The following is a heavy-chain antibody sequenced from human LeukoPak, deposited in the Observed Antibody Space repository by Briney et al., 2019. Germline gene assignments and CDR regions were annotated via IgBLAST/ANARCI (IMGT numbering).Heavy chain of an antibody. CDR3: ARGTGTYYYYGMDV. Sequence: GASVKVSCKASGYTFTSYGISWVRQAPGQGLEWMGWISAYNSNTNYAQKLQGRVTMTTDTSTSTDYMELRSLRSDDTAVYYCARGTGTYYYYGMDVWGQGTTVTVSS. CDR1: GYTFTSYG. D-gene: IGHD6-13*01. V-gene: IGHV1-18*01. J-gene: IGHJ6*02. CDR2: ISAYNSNT.